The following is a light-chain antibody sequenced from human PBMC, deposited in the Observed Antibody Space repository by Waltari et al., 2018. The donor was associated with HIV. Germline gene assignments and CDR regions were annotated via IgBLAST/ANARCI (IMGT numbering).Light chain of an antibody. CDR2: EVT. CDR3: SSYAGSNNVV. V-gene: IGLV2-8*01. Sequence: QSALTQPPSASGSPGQSVTISCTGTSSDVGAYNSVSWYQQHPGKAPKPLISEVTKRPAGVPDRFSGSKSGNTASLTVSGLQAEDEADFYCSSYAGSNNVVFGGGTKLTVL. CDR1: SSDVGAYNS. J-gene: IGLJ2*01.